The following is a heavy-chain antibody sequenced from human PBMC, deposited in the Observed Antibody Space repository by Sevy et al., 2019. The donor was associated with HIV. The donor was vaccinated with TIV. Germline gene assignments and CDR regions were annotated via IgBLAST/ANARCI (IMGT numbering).Heavy chain of an antibody. CDR2: IYHSGST. Sequence: SETLSLSCAVSNYSISNGYYWGWLRQPPGKGLEWIGNIYHSGSTYYNPSLKSRVTISVDTSKNQFSLKLSSVTAADSAVYYCARGSGGHILDYYGLVVWGQGTTVTDSS. CDR3: ARGSGGHILDYYGLVV. CDR1: NYSISNGYY. J-gene: IGHJ6*02. V-gene: IGHV4-38-2*01. D-gene: IGHD2-15*01.